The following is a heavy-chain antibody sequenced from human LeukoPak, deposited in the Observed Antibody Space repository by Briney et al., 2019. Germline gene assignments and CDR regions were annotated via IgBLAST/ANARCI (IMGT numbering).Heavy chain of an antibody. CDR3: AKEFFGSGNSFNGVFDS. D-gene: IGHD3-10*01. J-gene: IGHJ4*02. CDR1: GFTFGSYA. V-gene: IGHV3-23*01. CDR2: VRGGGDNI. Sequence: GGSLRLSCAASGFTFGSYAMSWVRQAPGKGLEWVSSVRGGGDNIQHAVSVKGRFTISRDNSNKTLHLQMNNLRVDDTAVYYCAKEFFGSGNSFNGVFDSWGQGALVTVSS.